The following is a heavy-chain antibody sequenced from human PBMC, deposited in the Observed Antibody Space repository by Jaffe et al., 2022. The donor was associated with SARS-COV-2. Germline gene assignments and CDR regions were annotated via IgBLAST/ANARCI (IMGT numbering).Heavy chain of an antibody. V-gene: IGHV3-43*01. D-gene: IGHD6-6*01. CDR3: AKGDSSSSENYFDY. CDR2: IRWDGGST. CDR1: GFTFDDYT. J-gene: IGHJ4*02. Sequence: EVQLVESGGVVVQPGGSLRLSCAASGFTFDDYTMNWVRQAPGKGLEWVSLIRWDGGSTYYADSVKGRFTISRDNSKNSLYLQMNSLRTEDTALYYCAKGDSSSSENYFDYWGQGTLVTVSS.